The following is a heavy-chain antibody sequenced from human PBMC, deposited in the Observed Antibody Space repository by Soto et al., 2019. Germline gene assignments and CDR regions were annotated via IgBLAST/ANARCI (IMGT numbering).Heavy chain of an antibody. V-gene: IGHV4-30-2*01. CDR3: ARGGDFFDY. D-gene: IGHD3-16*01. J-gene: IGHJ4*02. Sequence: SETLSLTCAVSGGSISSGGYSWSWLRQPPGKGLEWIGYIYHSGSTYYNPSLKSRVTISVDRSKNQFSLKLSSVTAADTAVYYCARGGDFFDYWGQGTLVTVSS. CDR1: GGSISSGGYS. CDR2: IYHSGST.